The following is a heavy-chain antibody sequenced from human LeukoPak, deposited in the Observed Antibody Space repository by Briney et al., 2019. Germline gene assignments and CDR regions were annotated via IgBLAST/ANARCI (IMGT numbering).Heavy chain of an antibody. D-gene: IGHD4-23*01. CDR1: GYSISSAYY. V-gene: IGHV4-38-2*02. CDR2: IYHSGST. Sequence: SETLSLTCTVSGYSISSAYYWGWIRQPPGKGLEWIGSIYHSGSTYYNPSLKSRVTISVDTSKNQFSLKLSSVTAADTAVYYCARDTPTTVVTPAFDYWGQGSPVTVSS. CDR3: ARDTPTTVVTPAFDY. J-gene: IGHJ4*02.